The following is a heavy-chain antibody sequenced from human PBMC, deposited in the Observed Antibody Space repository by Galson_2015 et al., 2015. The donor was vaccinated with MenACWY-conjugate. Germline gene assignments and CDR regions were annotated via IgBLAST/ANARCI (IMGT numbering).Heavy chain of an antibody. J-gene: IGHJ4*02. CDR1: GYTFTTYG. V-gene: IGHV1-18*01. D-gene: IGHD2-8*02. Sequence: SVKVSCKASGYTFTTYGISWMRQAPGQGLEWMGWISGYNGKTDYAQKFQGRVTVTTDTSTRTACMELRSLRSDDTALYYCARTTLDCSGGVCYKYWGQGTQVTVSS. CDR2: ISGYNGKT. CDR3: ARTTLDCSGGVCYKY.